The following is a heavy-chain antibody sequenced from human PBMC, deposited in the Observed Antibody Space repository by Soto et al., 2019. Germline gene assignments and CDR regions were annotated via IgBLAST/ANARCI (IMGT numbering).Heavy chain of an antibody. V-gene: IGHV4-31*03. Sequence: QVQLQESGPGLVKPSQTLSLTCTVSGGSISSGGYYWSWIRQHPGKGLEWIGYIYYSGSTYYNPSLKSRVTISVDRSKSQFSLKLSSVTAADTAVYYCARFCGGDCHNGMDVWGQGTTVTVSS. CDR2: IYYSGST. D-gene: IGHD2-21*02. CDR1: GGSISSGGYY. CDR3: ARFCGGDCHNGMDV. J-gene: IGHJ6*02.